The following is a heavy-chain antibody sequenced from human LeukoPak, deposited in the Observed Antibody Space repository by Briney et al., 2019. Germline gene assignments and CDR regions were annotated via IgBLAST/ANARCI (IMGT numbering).Heavy chain of an antibody. CDR2: GSYSGST. Sequence: SETLSLTCTVSGGSISSSSYYWGWIRQPPGKGLEWIGSGSYSGSTYYNPSLKSRVTISVDTSKNQFSLKLSSVTAADTAVYYCARLGYSSSWSDYWGQGTLVTVSS. CDR3: ARLGYSSSWSDY. CDR1: GGSISSSSYY. D-gene: IGHD6-13*01. J-gene: IGHJ4*02. V-gene: IGHV4-39*07.